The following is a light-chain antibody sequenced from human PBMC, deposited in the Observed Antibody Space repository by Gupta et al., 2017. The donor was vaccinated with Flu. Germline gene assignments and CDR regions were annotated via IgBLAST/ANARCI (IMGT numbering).Light chain of an antibody. J-gene: IGKJ1*01. CDR1: QSISNN. CDR2: NSY. CDR3: QHYSDRPPWT. Sequence: ATLSVSLGERVTVSCRASQSISNNLAWYQQKPGQPPRLLIYNSYTRATDIPARFSGAGYGTDFTLTIDSRRSEDFAVYYCQHYSDRPPWTFGPGTKVDLK. V-gene: IGKV3-15*01.